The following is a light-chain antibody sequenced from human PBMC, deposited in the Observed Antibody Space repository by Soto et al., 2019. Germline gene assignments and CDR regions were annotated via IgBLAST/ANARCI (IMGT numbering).Light chain of an antibody. CDR3: QSYDSSLSGSYV. CDR1: SSKIGAGYD. J-gene: IGLJ1*01. Sequence: QCVLTQPPPVSGGPGARGTISCTGGSSKIGAGYDVHWYQQLPGTAPKLLIYGNSNRPSGVPDRFSGSKSGTSASLAITGLQAEDEADYYCQSYDSSLSGSYVFGTGTKVTVL. CDR2: GNS. V-gene: IGLV1-40*01.